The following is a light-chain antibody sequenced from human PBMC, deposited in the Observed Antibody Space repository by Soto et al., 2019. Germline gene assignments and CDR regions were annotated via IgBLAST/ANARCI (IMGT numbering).Light chain of an antibody. CDR3: QSYDSSLTGFVV. CDR2: GHI. CDR1: SSNIGAGYD. Sequence: QSALTQPPSVSGALGQRVTISCTGSSSNIGAGYDVHWYQRLPGTAPKLLIYGHINRPSGVPDRFSGSKSGTSASLAITGLQAEDEGDYYCQSYDSSLTGFVVFGGGTKLTVL. V-gene: IGLV1-40*01. J-gene: IGLJ2*01.